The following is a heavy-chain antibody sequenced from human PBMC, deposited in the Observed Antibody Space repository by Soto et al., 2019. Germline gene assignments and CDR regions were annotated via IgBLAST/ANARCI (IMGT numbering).Heavy chain of an antibody. CDR1: GGTFSSYA. D-gene: IGHD5-18*01. J-gene: IGHJ5*02. V-gene: IGHV1-69*13. CDR3: ARMESFGSLNWFDP. CDR2: IIPIFGTA. Sequence: VKVSCKASGGTFSSYAISWVRQAPGQGLEWMGGIIPIFGTANYAQKFQGRVTITADESTSTAYMELNSLTSEDTAIYYCARMESFGSLNWFDPWGQGTLVTVSS.